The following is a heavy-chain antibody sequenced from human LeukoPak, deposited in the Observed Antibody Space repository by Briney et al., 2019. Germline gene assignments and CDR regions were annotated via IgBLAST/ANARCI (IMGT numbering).Heavy chain of an antibody. CDR2: IIRDGTGT. CDR1: GFTLSSKE. V-gene: IGHV3-74*01. CDR3: ARAVGYGAGSYGFDI. D-gene: IGHD3-10*01. Sequence: GETLRLSCAASGFTLSSKEMHWVRQAPGTGLVWVSRIIRDGTGTDYADSVKGRFTISRDIATNTLYLQMNSLRAEDTAVYYCARAVGYGAGSYGFDIWGQGTTVTVSS. J-gene: IGHJ3*02.